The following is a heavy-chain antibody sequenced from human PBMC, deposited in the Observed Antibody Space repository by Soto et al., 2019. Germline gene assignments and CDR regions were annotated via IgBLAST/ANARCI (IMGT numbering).Heavy chain of an antibody. CDR3: ARGRDSGLYYFDY. CDR2: ISTAGNT. Sequence: EVQLVESGGDLVQPGGSPRLSCAASGFTFSNYAMHWVRQATGKGLEWVSTISTAGNTYSPGSVKGRFTISRENAKNSLYLQMNSLRVDDTAVYYCARGRDSGLYYFDYWGQGTLVTVSS. V-gene: IGHV3-13*01. CDR1: GFTFSNYA. D-gene: IGHD2-21*01. J-gene: IGHJ4*02.